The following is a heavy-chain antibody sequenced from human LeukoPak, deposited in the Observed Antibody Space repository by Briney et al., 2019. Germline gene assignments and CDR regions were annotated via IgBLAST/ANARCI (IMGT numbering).Heavy chain of an antibody. D-gene: IGHD3-3*01. CDR2: MNPNSGNT. J-gene: IGHJ6*03. CDR1: GYTFTSYD. V-gene: IGHV1-8*03. Sequence: ASVKVSCKASGYTFTSYDINWVRQATGQGLEWMGWMNPNSGNTGYAQKFQGRVTITRNTSISTAYMELSSLRSEDTAVYYCARGGRGGYDFWSGYYRSYYMDVWGKGTMVTVSS. CDR3: ARGGRGGYDFWSGYYRSYYMDV.